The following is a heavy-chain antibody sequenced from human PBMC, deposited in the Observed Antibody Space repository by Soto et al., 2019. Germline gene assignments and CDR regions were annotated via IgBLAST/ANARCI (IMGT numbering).Heavy chain of an antibody. CDR1: GFTFSHHG. D-gene: IGHD5-18*01. CDR2: IWYDGSLK. J-gene: IGHJ4*02. Sequence: QVQLVESGGGVVQPGKSLRLSCAASGFTFSHHGIHWVRQAPGKGLEWVAVIWYDGSLKYYGDSVQGRFTVSRDNSKNTLYLQMNSLRAEDTAVYYCARHGYSYGGGYFDYWGQGTLVTVSS. CDR3: ARHGYSYGGGYFDY. V-gene: IGHV3-33*01.